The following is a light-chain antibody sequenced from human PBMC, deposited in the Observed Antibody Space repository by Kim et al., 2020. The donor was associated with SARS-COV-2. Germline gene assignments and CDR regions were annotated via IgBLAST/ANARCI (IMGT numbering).Light chain of an antibody. Sequence: DVQMTQSPLSLSASVGDTVTITCRASQTVGSHLNWFQQKPGKVPKLLIFGASNLQRGAPSRFSGSGPGTDFTLTISSLQPEDFVTYYCQQTYSIPTFGPGTKVDIK. CDR1: QTVGSH. J-gene: IGKJ1*01. V-gene: IGKV1-39*01. CDR2: GAS. CDR3: QQTYSIPT.